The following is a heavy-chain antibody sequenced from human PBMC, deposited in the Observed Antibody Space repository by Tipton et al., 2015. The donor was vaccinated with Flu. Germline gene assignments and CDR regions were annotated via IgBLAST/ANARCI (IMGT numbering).Heavy chain of an antibody. CDR3: GRLTASWAYYFHS. CDR2: LHHSGST. CDR1: GYSISTGSS. V-gene: IGHV4-38-2*02. Sequence: TLSLTCTVSGYSISTGSSWGWIWQSPEKGLEWIGSLHHSGSTYYNPSLRSRVTISMDTSLNQFSLKLGSVTAADTAVYYCGRLTASWAYYFHSWGQGTLVTVSS. D-gene: IGHD2-2*01. J-gene: IGHJ4*02.